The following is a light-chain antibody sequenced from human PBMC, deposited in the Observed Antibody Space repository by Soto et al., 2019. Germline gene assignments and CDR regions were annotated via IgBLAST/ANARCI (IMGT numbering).Light chain of an antibody. CDR3: QQYVRPPYA. Sequence: EIVMTQSPATLSVSPGESATVSCRASQSIGRNLVWHQHKPGQDPWRLIYAASTRATGIPARLRGSGSGTEFTLTISRLEPEDFAVYYCQQYVRPPYAFGQGTKVDIK. J-gene: IGKJ2*01. V-gene: IGKV3-15*01. CDR2: AAS. CDR1: QSIGRN.